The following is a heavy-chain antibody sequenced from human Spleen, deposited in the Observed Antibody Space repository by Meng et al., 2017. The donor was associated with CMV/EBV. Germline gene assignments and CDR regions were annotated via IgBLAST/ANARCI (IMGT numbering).Heavy chain of an antibody. CDR3: AIRSIAAAGPFDY. V-gene: IGHV1-69*05. D-gene: IGHD6-13*01. CDR1: GGTFSSYV. Sequence: KASGGTFSSYVMRWVRQAPGQGLEWMGGIIPVFGTINYAQKFQGRVTITTDESTNTAYMQLSSLRSEDTAVYYCAIRSIAAAGPFDYWGQGTLVTVSS. CDR2: IIPVFGTI. J-gene: IGHJ4*02.